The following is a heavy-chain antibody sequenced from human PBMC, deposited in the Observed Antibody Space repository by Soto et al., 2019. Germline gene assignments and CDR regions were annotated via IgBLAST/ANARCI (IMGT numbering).Heavy chain of an antibody. Sequence: PSQTLSLTCVISGDSVSSNGAGWNWIRQSPSRGLQWLGRIYYRSKWFHDYAASVESRMAINPDTSRNQFPLQLNYVTPEDTAVYYCARVHCSAGTCLDGLDFWGQGTTVTVSS. CDR3: ARVHCSAGTCLDGLDF. D-gene: IGHD2-15*01. V-gene: IGHV6-1*01. CDR1: GDSVSSNGAG. J-gene: IGHJ6*02. CDR2: IYYRSKWFH.